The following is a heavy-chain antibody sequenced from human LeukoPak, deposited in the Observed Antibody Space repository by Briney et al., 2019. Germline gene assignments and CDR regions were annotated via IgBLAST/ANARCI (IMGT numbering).Heavy chain of an antibody. D-gene: IGHD5-24*01. Sequence: SETLSLTCAVSGYSMSSGYYWGWIRQPPGKGLEWIGSIYHSGSTYYNPSLKSRVTISVDTSKNQFSLKLSSVTAADTALYYCARRGDGYKTYYFDYWGQGTLVTVSS. CDR1: GYSMSSGYY. J-gene: IGHJ4*02. V-gene: IGHV4-38-2*01. CDR2: IYHSGST. CDR3: ARRGDGYKTYYFDY.